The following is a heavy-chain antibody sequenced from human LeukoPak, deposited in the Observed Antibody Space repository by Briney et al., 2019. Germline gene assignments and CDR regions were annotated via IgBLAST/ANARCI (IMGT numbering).Heavy chain of an antibody. Sequence: PSETLSLTCAVYGGSFSGYYWSWIRQPPGKGLEWIGEINHSGSTNYNPSLKSRVTISVDTSKNQFSLKLSSVTAADTAVYYCARSAGWEEVVITHFDYWGQGTLVTVSS. CDR1: GGSFSGYY. V-gene: IGHV4-34*01. D-gene: IGHD3-22*01. CDR2: INHSGST. CDR3: ARSAGWEEVVITHFDY. J-gene: IGHJ4*02.